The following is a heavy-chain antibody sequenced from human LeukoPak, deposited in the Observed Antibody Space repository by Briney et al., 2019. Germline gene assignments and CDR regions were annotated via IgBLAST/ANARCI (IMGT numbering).Heavy chain of an antibody. J-gene: IGHJ5*02. D-gene: IGHD1-26*01. Sequence: KPSETLSLTCTVSGGSISSYYWSWIRQPPGKGLEWIGYIYYSGSTNYNPSLKSQVTISVDTSKNQFSLKLSSVTAADTAVYYCARDREWFDPWGQGTLVTVSS. CDR1: GGSISSYY. V-gene: IGHV4-59*01. CDR2: IYYSGST. CDR3: ARDREWFDP.